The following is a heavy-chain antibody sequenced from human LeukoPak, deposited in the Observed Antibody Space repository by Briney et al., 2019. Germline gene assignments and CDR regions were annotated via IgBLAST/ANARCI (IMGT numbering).Heavy chain of an antibody. CDR3: ARDLTNYGGNSDLDY. Sequence: GASVKVSCKVSGYTFTSYYMHWVRQAPGQGLEWMGIINPSGGSTSYAQKFQGRVTMTRDTSTSTVYMELSSLRSEDTAVYYCARDLTNYGGNSDLDYWGQGTLVTVSS. CDR1: GYTFTSYY. V-gene: IGHV1-46*01. D-gene: IGHD4-23*01. CDR2: INPSGGST. J-gene: IGHJ4*02.